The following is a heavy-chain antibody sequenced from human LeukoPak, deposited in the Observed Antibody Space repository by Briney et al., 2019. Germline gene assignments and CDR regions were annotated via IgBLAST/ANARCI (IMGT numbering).Heavy chain of an antibody. D-gene: IGHD1-7*01. V-gene: IGHV4-4*07. CDR3: ARGIGTINFDY. J-gene: IGHJ4*02. CDR2: IYTTGNT. CDR1: GFTVSSNY. Sequence: GSLRLSCAASGFTVSSNYMSWIRQPAGKGLEWIGRIYTTGNTNYNPSLKSRVTISVDTSKNQFSLKLDSVTAADTAVYYCARGIGTINFDYWGQGVLVTVSS.